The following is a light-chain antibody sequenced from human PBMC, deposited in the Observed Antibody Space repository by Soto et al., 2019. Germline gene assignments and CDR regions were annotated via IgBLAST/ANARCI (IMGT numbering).Light chain of an antibody. CDR1: QSVSSSY. CDR2: SAS. Sequence: EIVLTQSPGTLSLSPGERATLSCRASQSVSSSYLAWYQQKPGQAPRLLIYSASTRATGIPDRFSGSGSGTDFTLTISRLEPEDLAVYYCQQYDSSLHTFGQGTRLEIK. J-gene: IGKJ5*01. V-gene: IGKV3-20*01. CDR3: QQYDSSLHT.